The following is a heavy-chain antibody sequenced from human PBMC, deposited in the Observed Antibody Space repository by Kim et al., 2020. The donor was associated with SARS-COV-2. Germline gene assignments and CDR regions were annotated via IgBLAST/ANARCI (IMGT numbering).Heavy chain of an antibody. Sequence: SVKVSCKASGGTFSSYAISWVRQAPGQGLEWMGGIIPIFGTANYAQKFQGRVTITADESTSTAYMELSSLRSEDTAVYYCARDSGSSGYYPENYYYYGMDVWGQGTTVTVSS. CDR2: IIPIFGTA. CDR1: GGTFSSYA. D-gene: IGHD3-22*01. CDR3: ARDSGSSGYYPENYYYYGMDV. J-gene: IGHJ6*02. V-gene: IGHV1-69*13.